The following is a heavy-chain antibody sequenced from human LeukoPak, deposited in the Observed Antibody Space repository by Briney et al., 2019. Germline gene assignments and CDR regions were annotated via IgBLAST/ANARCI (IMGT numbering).Heavy chain of an antibody. CDR2: INPNSGGT. D-gene: IGHD3-16*02. Sequence: ASVKVSCKASGYTFTGYYMHWVRQAPGQGLEWMGWINPNSGGTNYAQKFQGRVTMTRDTSISTAYVELSRLRSDDTAVYYCARALSVLRPGYFQHWGQGTLVTVSS. J-gene: IGHJ1*01. V-gene: IGHV1-2*02. CDR1: GYTFTGYY. CDR3: ARALSVLRPGYFQH.